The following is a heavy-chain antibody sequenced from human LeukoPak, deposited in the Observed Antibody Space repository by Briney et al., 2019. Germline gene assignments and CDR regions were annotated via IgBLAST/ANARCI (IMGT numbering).Heavy chain of an antibody. CDR2: IYHSGST. CDR3: ARLRVRYSYGAGLSYYYYYMDV. J-gene: IGHJ6*03. CDR1: GYSISSGYY. Sequence: SETLSLTCAVSGYSISSGYYWGWIRQPPGKGLEWIGSIYHSGSTYYNPSLKSRVTISVDTSKNQFSLKLSSVTAADTAVYYCARLRVRYSYGAGLSYYYYYMDVWGKGTTVTVSS. V-gene: IGHV4-38-2*01. D-gene: IGHD5-18*01.